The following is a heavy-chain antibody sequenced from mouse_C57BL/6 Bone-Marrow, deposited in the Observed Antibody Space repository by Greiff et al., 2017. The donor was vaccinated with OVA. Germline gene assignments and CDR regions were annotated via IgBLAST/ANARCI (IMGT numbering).Heavy chain of an antibody. CDR1: GYTFTDYE. Sequence: VQLQQSGAELVRPGASVTLSCKASGYTFTDYEMHWVKQTPVHGLEWIGAIDPETGGTAYNQKFKGKAILTADKSSSTAYMELRSLTSEDSAVYYCTRPSKRLYAMDYWGQGTSVTVSS. D-gene: IGHD2-5*01. CDR2: IDPETGGT. J-gene: IGHJ4*01. V-gene: IGHV1-15*01. CDR3: TRPSKRLYAMDY.